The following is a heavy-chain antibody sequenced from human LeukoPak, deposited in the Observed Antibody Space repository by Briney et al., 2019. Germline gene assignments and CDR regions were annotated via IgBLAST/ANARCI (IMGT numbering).Heavy chain of an antibody. CDR2: ISSSGSTI. CDR3: ARDIIAVVPTSGYYYYYMDV. D-gene: IGHD6-19*01. CDR1: GFTFSDYY. J-gene: IGHJ6*03. V-gene: IGHV3-11*04. Sequence: GGSLRLSCAASGFTFSDYYMSWIRQAPGKGLEWVSYISSSGSTIYYADSVKGRFTISRDNAKNSLYLQMNSLRAEDTAVYYCARDIIAVVPTSGYYYYYMDVWGKGTTVTVSS.